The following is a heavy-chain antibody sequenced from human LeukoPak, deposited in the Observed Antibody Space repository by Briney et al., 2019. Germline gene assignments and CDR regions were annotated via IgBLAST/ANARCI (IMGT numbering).Heavy chain of an antibody. Sequence: SETLSLTCTVSGGSISSYQWSWIRQPPGKGLEWIGYISYSGFTNYNPSLKSRVTISLDTSKNQFSLKLTSVTAADTAVYYCAGHHPRNTVDFWGRGTPVTVSS. D-gene: IGHD2-8*02. J-gene: IGHJ4*02. V-gene: IGHV4-59*08. CDR2: ISYSGFT. CDR3: AGHHPRNTVDF. CDR1: GGSISSYQ.